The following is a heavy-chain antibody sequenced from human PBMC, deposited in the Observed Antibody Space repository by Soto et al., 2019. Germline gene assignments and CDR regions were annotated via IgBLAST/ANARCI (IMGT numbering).Heavy chain of an antibody. CDR2: IHYSGST. CDR1: GGSVSIGTYY. V-gene: IGHV4-61*01. D-gene: IGHD2-21*01. J-gene: IGHJ1*01. CDR3: TRGGDAYKSRH. Sequence: QVQLQESGPGLVKPSETLSLTCTVPGGSVSIGTYYWSWIRQPPGKGLEWIGFIHYSGSTNYNPSLRRXXTXSXXTCKTQSPLKFTSVNAADTAVYCCTRGGDAYKSRHWGQGTLVTVSS.